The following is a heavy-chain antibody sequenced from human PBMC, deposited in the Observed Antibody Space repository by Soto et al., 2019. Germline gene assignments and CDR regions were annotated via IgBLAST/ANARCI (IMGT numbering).Heavy chain of an antibody. CDR1: GVTFSSYA. CDR3: AREGSSGKFDY. D-gene: IGHD6-19*01. CDR2: IIPIFGTA. V-gene: IGHV1-69*13. Sequence: GASVKVSCKASGVTFSSYAISWVRQAPGQGLEWMGGIIPIFGTANYAQKFQGRVTITADESTSTAYMELSSLRSEDTAVYYCAREGSSGKFDYWGQGTLVTVSS. J-gene: IGHJ4*02.